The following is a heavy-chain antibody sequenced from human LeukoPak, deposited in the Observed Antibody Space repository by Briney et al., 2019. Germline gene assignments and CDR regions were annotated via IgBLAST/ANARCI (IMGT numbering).Heavy chain of an antibody. Sequence: TGGSLRLPCAASGFTFTTYAMSWVRQAPGKGLEWVSSITGSGDSTYYADSVKGRFTISRDNSKNTLYLQMNSLRAEDTAVYHCARDGGSYLQPTDYWGQGTLVTVSS. D-gene: IGHD1-26*01. J-gene: IGHJ4*02. CDR3: ARDGGSYLQPTDY. CDR2: ITGSGDST. CDR1: GFTFTTYA. V-gene: IGHV3-23*01.